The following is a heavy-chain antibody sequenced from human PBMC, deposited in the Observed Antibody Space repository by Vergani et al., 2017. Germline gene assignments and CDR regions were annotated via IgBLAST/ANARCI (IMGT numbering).Heavy chain of an antibody. Sequence: QVQLQESGPGLVRPSQTLSLTCTVSGASISSGSYYWSWFRQPAGKRLEWIGRFYTGGGTNYNPSLKSRVTISVDTSKNQFSLRVNSVTAADTAVYYCVRDPWESGGPYSGCWGRGTLVSVSS. J-gene: IGHJ4*02. CDR3: VRDPWESGGPYSGC. CDR1: GASISSGSYY. CDR2: FYTGGGT. V-gene: IGHV4-61*02. D-gene: IGHD2-15*01.